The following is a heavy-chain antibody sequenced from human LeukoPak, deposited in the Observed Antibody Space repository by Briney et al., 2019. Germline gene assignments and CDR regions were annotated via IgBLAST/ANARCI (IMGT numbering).Heavy chain of an antibody. Sequence: GGSLRLSCTASGFTFGDYAMSWVRQAPGKGLEWVGFIRSKAYGGTTEYAASVKGRFTITRDDSKSIAYLQMNSLKTEDTAVYYCTRDPAYCGGDCYDDYWGQGTLVTVSS. D-gene: IGHD2-21*02. V-gene: IGHV3-49*04. CDR1: GFTFGDYA. CDR3: TRDPAYCGGDCYDDY. CDR2: IRSKAYGGTT. J-gene: IGHJ4*02.